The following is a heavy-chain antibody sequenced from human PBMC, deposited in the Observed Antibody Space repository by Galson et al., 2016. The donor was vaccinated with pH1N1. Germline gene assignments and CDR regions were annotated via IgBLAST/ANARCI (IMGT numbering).Heavy chain of an antibody. CDR3: ARGDYGMFDGFHNTWYFDL. Sequence: SETLSLTCTVSGGSIRSYYWSWIRQPPEKRLEWIGCIYYSGDTNYNPSLKSRVTISVDRSKNHFSLRLSSVTAADTAVYFCARGDYGMFDGFHNTWYFDLWGRGTLVTVSS. D-gene: IGHD3-9*01. CDR2: IYYSGDT. V-gene: IGHV4-59*01. CDR1: GGSIRSYY. J-gene: IGHJ2*01.